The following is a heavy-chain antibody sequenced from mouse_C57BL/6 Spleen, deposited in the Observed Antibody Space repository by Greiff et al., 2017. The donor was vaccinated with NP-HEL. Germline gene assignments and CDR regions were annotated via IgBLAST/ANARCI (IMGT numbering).Heavy chain of an antibody. J-gene: IGHJ1*03. CDR1: GYTFTDYY. Sequence: EVQLQQSGPVLVKPGASVKMSCKASGYTFTDYYMNWVKQSHGKSLEWIGVINPYNGGTSYKQKFKGKATLSVDKSSSTAYMELNSLTSEDSAVYYCARGPPYDYDGYFDVWGTGTTVTVSS. CDR2: INPYNGGT. CDR3: ARGPPYDYDGYFDV. V-gene: IGHV1-19*01. D-gene: IGHD2-4*01.